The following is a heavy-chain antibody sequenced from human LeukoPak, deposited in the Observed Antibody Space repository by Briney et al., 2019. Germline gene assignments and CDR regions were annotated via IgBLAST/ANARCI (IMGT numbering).Heavy chain of an antibody. J-gene: IGHJ3*02. CDR2: IRYDGSNK. D-gene: IGHD5-12*01. V-gene: IGHV3-30*02. Sequence: GGSLRLSCAASGFTFSSYGMHWVRQAPGKGLEWVAFIRYDGSNKYYADSVKGRFTISRDNSKNTLYLQMNGLRAEDTAVYYCAKDRSGYPDAFDIWGQGTMVTVSS. CDR1: GFTFSSYG. CDR3: AKDRSGYPDAFDI.